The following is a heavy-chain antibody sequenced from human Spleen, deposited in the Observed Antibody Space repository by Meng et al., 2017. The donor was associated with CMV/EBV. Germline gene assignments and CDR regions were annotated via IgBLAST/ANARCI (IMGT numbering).Heavy chain of an antibody. V-gene: IGHV1-2*02. D-gene: IGHD2-2*02. Sequence: ASVKVSCKASGYTFTAFYIHWVRQAPGQGLEWMGWINPNSGGTNYAQRFQGRVIMTRDTSITTAYMELSSLRSEDTAVYYCARVMKGGSCSSTSCYRRGWFDPWGQGTLVTVSS. CDR3: ARVMKGGSCSSTSCYRRGWFDP. J-gene: IGHJ5*02. CDR2: INPNSGGT. CDR1: GYTFTAFY.